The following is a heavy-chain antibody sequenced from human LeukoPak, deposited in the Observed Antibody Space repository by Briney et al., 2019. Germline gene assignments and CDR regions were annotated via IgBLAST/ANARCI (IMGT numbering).Heavy chain of an antibody. V-gene: IGHV3-23*01. J-gene: IGHJ4*02. CDR3: AKRSGSSGGYFGY. Sequence: PGGSLRLSCAASGFTFSTYAMSWVRQAPGKGLEWVSTIISGGGTSYADSVKGRFTISRDNSKNTVYMQMNSLRAEDTAVYYCAKRSGSSGGYFGYGGQGTLVTVSS. CDR1: GFTFSTYA. D-gene: IGHD3-3*01. CDR2: IISGGGT.